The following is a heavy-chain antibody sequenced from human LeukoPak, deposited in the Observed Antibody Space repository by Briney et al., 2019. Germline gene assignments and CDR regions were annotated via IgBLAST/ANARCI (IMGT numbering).Heavy chain of an antibody. Sequence: GGSLKLSFAAPGFTFSSYKMNWVRKAPGKGLEWVSYISSSGSTIYYADSVKGRFTISRDNAKNSLYLQMNSLRAEDTAVYYCAELGITMIGGVWGKGTTVTISP. J-gene: IGHJ6*04. V-gene: IGHV3-48*03. CDR1: GFTFSSYK. D-gene: IGHD3-10*02. CDR3: AELGITMIGGV. CDR2: ISSSGSTI.